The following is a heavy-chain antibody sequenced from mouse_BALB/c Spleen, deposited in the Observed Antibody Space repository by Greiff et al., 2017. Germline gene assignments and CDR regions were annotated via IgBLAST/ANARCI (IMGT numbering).Heavy chain of an antibody. CDR3: ARQGGNYAWFAY. Sequence: EVKLVESGGGLVQPGGSLKLSCAASGFTFSSYTMSWVRQTPEKRLEWVAYISNGGGSTYYPDTVKGRFTISSDNAKNTLYLQMSSLKSEDTAMYYCARQGGNYAWFAYWGQGTLVTVSA. J-gene: IGHJ3*01. V-gene: IGHV5-12-2*01. CDR2: ISNGGGST. D-gene: IGHD2-1*01. CDR1: GFTFSSYT.